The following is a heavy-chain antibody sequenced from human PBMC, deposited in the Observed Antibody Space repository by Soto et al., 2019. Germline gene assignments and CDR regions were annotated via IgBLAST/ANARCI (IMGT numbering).Heavy chain of an antibody. Sequence: LETLSLTFTVSGGSISSYYWSWIRQPPGKGLEWIGYIYYSGSTNYNPSLKSRVTISVDTSKNQCSLELSYVTAADTDVYYCARLGSSSWYRWFDPWGQGTLVTVSS. D-gene: IGHD6-13*01. CDR2: IYYSGST. CDR3: ARLGSSSWYRWFDP. CDR1: GGSISSYY. J-gene: IGHJ5*02. V-gene: IGHV4-59*01.